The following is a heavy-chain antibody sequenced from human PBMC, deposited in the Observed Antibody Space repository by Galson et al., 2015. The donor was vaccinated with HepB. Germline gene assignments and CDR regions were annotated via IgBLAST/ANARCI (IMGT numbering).Heavy chain of an antibody. CDR3: AREISPSGRYYGQLLGSYGMVV. D-gene: IGHD1-26*01. Sequence: SLRLSCAASGFTFSSYAMHWVRQTPGKGLEWVAVIWYDGSMKYYADSVKGRFTISRDNSKNTLYLQMNSLRAEDTAVYYCAREISPSGRYYGQLLGSYGMVVRGQGSAVTVS. V-gene: IGHV3-33*08. J-gene: IGHJ6*02. CDR2: IWYDGSMK. CDR1: GFTFSSYA.